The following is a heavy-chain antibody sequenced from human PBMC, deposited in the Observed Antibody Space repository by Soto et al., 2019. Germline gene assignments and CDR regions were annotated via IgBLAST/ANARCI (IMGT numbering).Heavy chain of an antibody. Sequence: GGSLRLSCAASGLTFSDYYMSWIRQAPGKGLEWVSYISSSGSTIYYADSVKGRFTISRDNAKNSLYLQMNSLRAEDTAVYYCARSPLLRYFDWLLKPPHFDYWGQGTLVTVSS. D-gene: IGHD3-9*01. CDR1: GLTFSDYY. CDR2: ISSSGSTI. V-gene: IGHV3-11*01. CDR3: ARSPLLRYFDWLLKPPHFDY. J-gene: IGHJ4*02.